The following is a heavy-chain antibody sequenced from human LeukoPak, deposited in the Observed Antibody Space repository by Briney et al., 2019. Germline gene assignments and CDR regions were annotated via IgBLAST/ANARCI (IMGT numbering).Heavy chain of an antibody. J-gene: IGHJ5*02. Sequence: SETLSLTCTVSGGSISSSSYYWGWIRQPPGKGLEWIGSIYYSGSTYYNPSLKSRVTISVDTSKNQFSLKLNSVTAADTAVYYCARDISGGYNWFDPWGQGTLVTVSS. CDR3: ARDISGGYNWFDP. D-gene: IGHD1-20*01. V-gene: IGHV4-39*07. CDR2: IYYSGST. CDR1: GGSISSSSYY.